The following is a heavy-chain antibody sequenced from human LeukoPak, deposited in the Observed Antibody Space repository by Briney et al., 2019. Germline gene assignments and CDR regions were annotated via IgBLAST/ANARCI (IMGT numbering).Heavy chain of an antibody. J-gene: IGHJ6*02. V-gene: IGHV3-72*01. Sequence: SGGSLRLSCAASGFTFSDHYMDWVRQAPGKGLEWVGRTRNKANSYTTEYAASVKGGFTISRDDSKNSLYLQMNSLKTEDTAVYYCARGCSGGSCYSDYYYGMDVWGQGTTVTVSS. CDR1: GFTFSDHY. D-gene: IGHD2-15*01. CDR3: ARGCSGGSCYSDYYYGMDV. CDR2: TRNKANSYTT.